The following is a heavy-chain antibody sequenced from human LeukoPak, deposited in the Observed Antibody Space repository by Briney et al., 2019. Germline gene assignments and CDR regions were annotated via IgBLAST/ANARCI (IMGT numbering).Heavy chain of an antibody. D-gene: IGHD3-22*01. CDR1: GFSLSTSGVG. Sequence: SGPTLVNPTQTLTLTCTFSGFSLSTSGVGVGWIRQPPGKALEWLALIYWDDDKRYSPSLKSRLTITKDTSKNQVVLTMTNMDPVDTATYYCAHSPGDYYDSSGYYSGVGVSRNWFDPWGQGTLVTVSS. V-gene: IGHV2-5*02. CDR2: IYWDDDK. CDR3: AHSPGDYYDSSGYYSGVGVSRNWFDP. J-gene: IGHJ5*02.